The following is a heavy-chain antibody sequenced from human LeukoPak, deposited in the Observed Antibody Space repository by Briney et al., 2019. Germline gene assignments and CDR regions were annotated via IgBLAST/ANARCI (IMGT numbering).Heavy chain of an antibody. Sequence: GGSLRLSCAASGFTVSSNYMSWVRQAPGKGLEWVSVIYSGGGTYYADSVKGRFTISRDNSKNTLYLQMNSLRAEDTAVYYCAREEQQSGDYFDYWGQGTLVTVSS. CDR3: AREEQQSGDYFDY. V-gene: IGHV3-53*01. CDR2: IYSGGGT. D-gene: IGHD6-13*01. CDR1: GFTVSSNY. J-gene: IGHJ4*02.